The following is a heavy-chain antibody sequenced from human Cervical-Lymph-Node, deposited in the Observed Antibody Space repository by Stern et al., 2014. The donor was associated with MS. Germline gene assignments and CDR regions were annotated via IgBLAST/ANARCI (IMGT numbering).Heavy chain of an antibody. CDR3: RGTYYFDTSDYFDY. CDR2: ISHDGSSQ. Sequence: VQLVESGGGVVQPGGSLRLSCAASGFPFSNYGMHWVRQAPGKGLEWLAVISHDGSSQYYAGSVRGRFTISRDNSKNTLSLQMNRLRAEDTAGYYCRGTYYFDTSDYFDYWGQGTQVTVSS. V-gene: IGHV3-30*03. J-gene: IGHJ4*02. CDR1: GFPFSNYG. D-gene: IGHD3-22*01.